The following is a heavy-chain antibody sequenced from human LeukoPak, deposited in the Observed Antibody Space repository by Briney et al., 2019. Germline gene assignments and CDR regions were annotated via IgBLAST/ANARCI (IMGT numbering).Heavy chain of an antibody. V-gene: IGHV1-18*01. CDR1: GYTFTSYG. CDR3: ARPIPSINYYGMDV. Sequence: ASVKVSCKASGYTFTSYGISWVRQAPGQGLEWMGWISAYNGNTNYAQKLQGRVTMTTDTSTSTAYMELRSLRSDDTAVYYCARPIPSINYYGMDVWGQGTTVTVSS. J-gene: IGHJ6*02. CDR2: ISAYNGNT.